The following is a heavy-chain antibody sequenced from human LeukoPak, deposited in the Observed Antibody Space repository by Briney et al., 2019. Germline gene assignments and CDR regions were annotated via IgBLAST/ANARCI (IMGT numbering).Heavy chain of an antibody. CDR1: GFTFSSYA. CDR3: VKEGDYGYYFDY. V-gene: IGHV3-64D*06. Sequence: GGSLRLSCSASGFTFSSYAMDWVRQAPGKGLEYVSTISSNGGSTYYADSVKGRFTISRDDSKNTLYLRMGSLRAEDTAVYYCVKEGDYGYYFDYWGQGTLVTVSS. CDR2: ISSNGGST. J-gene: IGHJ4*02. D-gene: IGHD3-16*01.